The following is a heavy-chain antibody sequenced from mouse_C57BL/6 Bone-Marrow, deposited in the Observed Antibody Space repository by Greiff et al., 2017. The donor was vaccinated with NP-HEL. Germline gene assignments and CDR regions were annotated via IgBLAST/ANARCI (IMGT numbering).Heavy chain of an antibody. D-gene: IGHD1-1*01. J-gene: IGHJ4*01. CDR2: INPSNGGT. CDR3: ARAAEFITTVRANPYYAMDY. CDR1: GYTFTSYW. V-gene: IGHV1-53*01. Sequence: QVQLQQPGTELVKPGASVKLSCKASGYTFTSYWMHWVKQRPGQGLEWIGNINPSNGGTNSNEKFKSQATLTVDKSSSTAYMQLSSRTSEDAVVYYCARAAEFITTVRANPYYAMDYWGQGTSVTVSS.